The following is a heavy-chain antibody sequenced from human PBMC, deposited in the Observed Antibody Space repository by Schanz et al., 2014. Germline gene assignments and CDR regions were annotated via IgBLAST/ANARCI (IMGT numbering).Heavy chain of an antibody. Sequence: QVQLVQSGAEVKKPGASVKVSCKASGYTFTSYYMHWVRQAPGQGLEWMGIINPSGGSTSYAQKFQGRVNMTRDTVTTTVHLELTRLRTDDTAIYYCARVHIATYHYNSPGAFDIWGQGTRVTVSS. CDR1: GYTFTSYY. V-gene: IGHV1-46*01. J-gene: IGHJ3*02. CDR2: INPSGGST. CDR3: ARVHIATYHYNSPGAFDI. D-gene: IGHD3-10*01.